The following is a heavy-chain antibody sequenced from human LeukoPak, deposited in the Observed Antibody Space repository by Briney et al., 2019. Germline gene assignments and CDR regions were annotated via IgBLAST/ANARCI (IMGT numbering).Heavy chain of an antibody. D-gene: IGHD6-13*01. CDR3: ARDGTAATFDY. V-gene: IGHV3-20*04. Sequence: GGSLRLSCAASGFTFDDHGMSWVRQVPGKGLEWVSGIKWDGGSTGYADSVKGRFTISRDNAKNSLYLQMNSLRVEDTAVYYCARDGTAATFDYWGQGTLVTVSS. CDR1: GFTFDDHG. J-gene: IGHJ4*02. CDR2: IKWDGGST.